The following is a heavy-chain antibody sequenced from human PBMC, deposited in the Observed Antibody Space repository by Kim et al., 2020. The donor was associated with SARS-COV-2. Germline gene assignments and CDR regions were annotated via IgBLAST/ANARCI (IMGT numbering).Heavy chain of an antibody. CDR2: ISSSSSTI. CDR3: ARDVVVVATPWDNYYYYYGMDV. V-gene: IGHV3-48*02. J-gene: IGHJ6*02. D-gene: IGHD2-15*01. CDR1: GFTFSSYS. Sequence: GGSLRLSCAASGFTFSSYSMNWVRQAPGKGLEWVSYISSSSSTIYYADSVKGRFTISRDNAKNSLYLQMNSLRDEDTAVYYCARDVVVVATPWDNYYYYYGMDVWGQGTTVTVSS.